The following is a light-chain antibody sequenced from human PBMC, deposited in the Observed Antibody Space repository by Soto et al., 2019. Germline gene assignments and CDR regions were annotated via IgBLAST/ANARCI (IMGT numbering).Light chain of an antibody. J-gene: IGKJ1*01. CDR3: QHYNSYSEA. CDR2: KAS. Sequence: DIQMTQSHSTLSGSVGDRVTITCRASQTISSWLAWSQQQPGKAPKLLIYKASTLKSGVPSRFSGSGSGTEFTLTISSLQPDDVATYYCQHYNSYSEAFGQGTKVELK. V-gene: IGKV1-5*03. CDR1: QTISSW.